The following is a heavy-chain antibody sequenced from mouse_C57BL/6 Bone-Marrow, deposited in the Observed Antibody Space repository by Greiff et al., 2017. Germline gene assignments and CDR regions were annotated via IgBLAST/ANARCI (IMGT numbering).Heavy chain of an antibody. J-gene: IGHJ2*01. Sequence: VQLQQSGPELVKPGASVKISCKASGYSFTGYYMNWVTQSPEKSLEWIGEINPSTGGTTYNQKLQAKATLTVDKSSSTAYMQLKSLTSEDSAVYYCARPHYYGSSPYFDYWGQGTTLTVSS. CDR1: GYSFTGYY. D-gene: IGHD1-1*01. CDR2: INPSTGGT. V-gene: IGHV1-42*01. CDR3: ARPHYYGSSPYFDY.